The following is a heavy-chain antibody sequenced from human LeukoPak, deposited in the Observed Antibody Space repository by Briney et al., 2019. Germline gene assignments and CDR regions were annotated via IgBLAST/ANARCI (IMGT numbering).Heavy chain of an antibody. CDR2: ISGSGGST. V-gene: IGHV3-23*01. J-gene: IGHJ4*02. CDR1: GFTFSSYA. Sequence: PGGSLRLSCAASGFTFSSYAMSWVRQAPGKGLERVSAISGSGGSTYYADSVKGRFTISRDNSKNTLYLQMNSLRAEDTAVYYCAKDRYYDILTGYYMRWGQGTLVTVSS. D-gene: IGHD3-9*01. CDR3: AKDRYYDILTGYYMR.